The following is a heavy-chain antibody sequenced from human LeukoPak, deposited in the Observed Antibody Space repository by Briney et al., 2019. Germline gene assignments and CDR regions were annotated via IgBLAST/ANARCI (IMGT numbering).Heavy chain of an antibody. CDR2: IYYSGST. J-gene: IGHJ4*02. D-gene: IGHD5-24*01. CDR3: AVGDGYNFNY. CDR1: GYSISSDYY. Sequence: SETLSLTCTVSGYSISSDYYWGWIRQPPGKGLEWIGSIYYSGSTYYNPSLKSRVTISVDTSKNQFSLKLSSVTAADTAVYYCAVGDGYNFNYWGQGTLVTVSS. V-gene: IGHV4-38-2*02.